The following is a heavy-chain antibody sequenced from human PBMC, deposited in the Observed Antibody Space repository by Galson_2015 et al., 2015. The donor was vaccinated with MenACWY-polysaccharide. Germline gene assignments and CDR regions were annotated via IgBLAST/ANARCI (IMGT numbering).Heavy chain of an antibody. Sequence: SLRLSCAPSGFTFSNHAMSWVRQAPGKGPEWVSGISAGGSTYYADSVKGRFTISRDDSGRTLYLQMNGLRVEDTAIYYCARHEYYDPSGHIDYWGQGTLVGVSS. CDR1: GFTFSNHA. D-gene: IGHD3-16*01. V-gene: IGHV3-23*01. J-gene: IGHJ4*02. CDR2: ISAGGST. CDR3: ARHEYYDPSGHIDY.